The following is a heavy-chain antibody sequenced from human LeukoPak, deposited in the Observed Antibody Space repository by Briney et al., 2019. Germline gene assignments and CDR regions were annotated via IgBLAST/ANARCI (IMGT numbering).Heavy chain of an antibody. D-gene: IGHD3-22*01. Sequence: GGSLRLSCAASGFTFSSHAMSWVRQAPGKGLEWVSAISGSGGSTYYADSVKGRFTISRGNSKNTLYLQMNSLRAEDTAVYYCAKVGHGGYYFDYWGQGTLVTVSS. CDR3: AKVGHGGYYFDY. V-gene: IGHV3-23*01. CDR2: ISGSGGST. J-gene: IGHJ4*02. CDR1: GFTFSSHA.